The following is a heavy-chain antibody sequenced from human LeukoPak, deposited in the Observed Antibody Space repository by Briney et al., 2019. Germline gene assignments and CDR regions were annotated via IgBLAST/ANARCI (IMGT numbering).Heavy chain of an antibody. CDR2: ISPSGDIT. Sequence: GGSLRLSCAGYGFTFSNHGMNWVRQAAGKGLEWVSGISPSGDITYYVDSVKGRFTISRDNSKNTLYLQMNSLRAEDTAVYYCARGGSYLSAFDIWGQGTMVTVSS. J-gene: IGHJ3*02. CDR1: GFTFSNHG. D-gene: IGHD1-26*01. V-gene: IGHV3-23*01. CDR3: ARGGSYLSAFDI.